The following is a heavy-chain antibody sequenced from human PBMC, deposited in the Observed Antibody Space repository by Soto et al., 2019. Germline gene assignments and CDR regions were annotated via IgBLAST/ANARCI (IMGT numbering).Heavy chain of an antibody. Sequence: GGSLRLSCAASGFTFSSYAMHWVRQAPGKGLEWVAVISYDGSNKYYADSVKGRFTISRDNSKNTLYLQMNSLRAEDTAVYYCARSLDLDAFDIWGQGTMVTVS. CDR3: ARSLDLDAFDI. CDR1: GFTFSSYA. CDR2: ISYDGSNK. J-gene: IGHJ3*02. V-gene: IGHV3-30-3*01.